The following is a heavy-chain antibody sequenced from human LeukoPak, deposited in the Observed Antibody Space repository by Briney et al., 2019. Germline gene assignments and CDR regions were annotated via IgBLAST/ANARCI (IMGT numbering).Heavy chain of an antibody. CDR2: INTNTGNP. D-gene: IGHD6-19*01. V-gene: IGHV7-4-1*02. CDR3: ARRTRQLLVFWFDP. Sequence: ASVKVSCKASGYTFTTYAINWVRQVPGQGLEWMGWINTNTGNPTYAQGFTGRFVFSLDTSVSTAYLEISSLRAEDTAVYYCARRTRQLLVFWFDPWGQGTLVTVSS. CDR1: GYTFTTYA. J-gene: IGHJ5*02.